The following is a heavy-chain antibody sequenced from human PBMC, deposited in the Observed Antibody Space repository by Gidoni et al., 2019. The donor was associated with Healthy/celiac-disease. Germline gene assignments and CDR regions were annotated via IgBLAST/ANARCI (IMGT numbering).Heavy chain of an antibody. CDR2: INPSGGST. CDR3: ARGTRITIFGVLHHREDYYYGMDV. J-gene: IGHJ6*02. CDR1: GYTFTSYY. D-gene: IGHD3-3*01. Sequence: QVQLVQSGAEVKKPGASVKVSCKASGYTFTSYYMPCVRQAPGQGLEWMGIINPSGGSTSYAQKFQGRVTMTRDTSTSTVYMELSSLRSEDTAVYYCARGTRITIFGVLHHREDYYYGMDVWGQGTTVTVSS. V-gene: IGHV1-46*01.